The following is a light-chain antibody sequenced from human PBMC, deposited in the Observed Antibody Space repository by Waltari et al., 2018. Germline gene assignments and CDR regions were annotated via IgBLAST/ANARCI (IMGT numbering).Light chain of an antibody. V-gene: IGLV3-19*01. CDR3: LSRDTSSTRV. CDR2: GPD. CDR1: SLRRYS. J-gene: IGLJ3*02. Sequence: SSELTQDPDVSVALGQTVRLTCPGGSLRRYSASWYQQRPGQAPFLVLYGPDNRPSGIPDRVSGSTSGNTASLTITRAQAEDEGVYYCLSRDTSSTRVFGGGTTLTV.